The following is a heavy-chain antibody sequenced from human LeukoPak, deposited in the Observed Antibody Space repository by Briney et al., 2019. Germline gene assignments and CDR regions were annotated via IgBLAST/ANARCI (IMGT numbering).Heavy chain of an antibody. Sequence: GGPLRLSCAASGFTFSSYGMHWVRQAPGKGLEWVAVISYDGSYKYYADSVKGRFTISRDNSKNTLHLEMNSLRAEDTAVYYCAKDRGGTYFWDYWGQGTLVTVSS. CDR3: AKDRGGTYFWDY. D-gene: IGHD2/OR15-2a*01. CDR1: GFTFSSYG. V-gene: IGHV3-30*18. CDR2: ISYDGSYK. J-gene: IGHJ4*02.